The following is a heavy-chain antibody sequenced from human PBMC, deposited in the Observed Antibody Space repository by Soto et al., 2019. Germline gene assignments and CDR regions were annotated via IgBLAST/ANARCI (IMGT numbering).Heavy chain of an antibody. D-gene: IGHD2-15*01. CDR2: ISSSGGST. J-gene: IGHJ4*02. CDR3: ARDPNCSGGTCYSPYFDY. CDR1: GFTFSNYA. V-gene: IGHV3-23*01. Sequence: EVQLLESGGGLVQPGGSLRLSCATSGFTFSNYAMSWVRQARGEGLEWGSGISSSGGSTFYADSVKGRFTISRDNSKTTLFLQMNSLRAEDTAAYFCARDPNCSGGTCYSPYFDYWGQGTLVTVSS.